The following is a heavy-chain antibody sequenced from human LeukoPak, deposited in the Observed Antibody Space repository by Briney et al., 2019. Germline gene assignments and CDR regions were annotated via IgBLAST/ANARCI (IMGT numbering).Heavy chain of an antibody. CDR1: GFTFSNYA. CDR2: ISSNGGST. CDR3: VKGPKGYYGMDV. V-gene: IGHV3-64D*06. Sequence: PGGSPRLSCSASGFTFSNYAMHWVRQAPGKGLEYVSAISSNGGSTYYADSVKGRFTISRDNSKNTLYLQMSSLRAEDTAVYYCVKGPKGYYGMDVWGKGTTVTVSS. J-gene: IGHJ6*04.